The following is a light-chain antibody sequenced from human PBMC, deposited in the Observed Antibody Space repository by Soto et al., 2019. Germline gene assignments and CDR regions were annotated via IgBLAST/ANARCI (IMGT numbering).Light chain of an antibody. J-gene: IGLJ2*01. Sequence: QSVLTQPPSVSAAPGQKVTISCSGGSSNIGNNDVCWYQQFPGAPPKLLMYDNNKRLSGIPGRFSGSKSGTSATLGITALQTGDEADYFCGTWDTNLNAVLFGGGTQLTVL. CDR2: DNN. V-gene: IGLV1-51*01. CDR1: SSNIGNND. CDR3: GTWDTNLNAVL.